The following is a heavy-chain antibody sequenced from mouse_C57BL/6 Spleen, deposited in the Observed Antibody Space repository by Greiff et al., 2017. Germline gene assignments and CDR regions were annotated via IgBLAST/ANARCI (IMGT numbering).Heavy chain of an antibody. CDR2: ISSGSSTI. V-gene: IGHV5-17*01. J-gene: IGHJ4*01. Sequence: EVQRVESGGGLVKPGGSLKLSCAASGFTFSDYGMHWVRQAPEKGLEWVAYISSGSSTIYYADTVKGRFTISRDNAKNTLFLQMTSLRSEDTAMYYCARAYFYAMDDWGQGTSVTVSS. CDR1: GFTFSDYG. CDR3: ARAYFYAMDD.